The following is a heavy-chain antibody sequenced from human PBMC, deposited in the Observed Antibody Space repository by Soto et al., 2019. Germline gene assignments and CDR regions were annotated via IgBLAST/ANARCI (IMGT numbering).Heavy chain of an antibody. D-gene: IGHD1-26*01. Sequence: QLQLQESGPGLVKPSETLSLTCTVSGGSISSSSYYWGWIRQPPGKGLEWIGSIYYSGSTYYNPSLKSRVTRPVDTSKNQCSLKLSSVTAADTAVYYCARRVAGGGSYFSDYYYYYGMDVWGQGTTVTVSS. CDR3: ARRVAGGGSYFSDYYYYYGMDV. J-gene: IGHJ6*02. V-gene: IGHV4-39*01. CDR1: GGSISSSSYY. CDR2: IYYSGST.